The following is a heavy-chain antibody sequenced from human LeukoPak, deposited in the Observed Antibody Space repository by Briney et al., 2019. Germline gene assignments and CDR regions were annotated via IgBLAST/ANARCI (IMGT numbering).Heavy chain of an antibody. CDR3: ASGITTDAFDI. D-gene: IGHD3-3*01. Sequence: SETLSLTCTVSGSSISSGYYWGWIRQPPGKGLEWIGSIYRSGSTYYNPSLMSRVTISVDTSKKQFSLKLSSVTAADTAIYYCASGITTDAFDIWGQGTMVTVSS. CDR1: GSSISSGYY. J-gene: IGHJ3*02. V-gene: IGHV4-38-2*02. CDR2: IYRSGST.